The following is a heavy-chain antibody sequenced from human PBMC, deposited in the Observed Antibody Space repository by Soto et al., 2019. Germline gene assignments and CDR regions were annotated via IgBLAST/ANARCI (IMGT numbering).Heavy chain of an antibody. CDR2: VYYTGTT. J-gene: IGHJ6*02. D-gene: IGHD2-2*01. CDR3: AREMISTSRNYYYGMGV. Sequence: SETLSLTCTVSGDSIGGFYWSWIRQPPGKGLQWSGNVYYTGTTDYNPSLRSRVTISVDMSKNQFSLKLGSVTAADTAVYYCAREMISTSRNYYYGMGVWGQGTTVTVSS. CDR1: GDSIGGFY. V-gene: IGHV4-59*01.